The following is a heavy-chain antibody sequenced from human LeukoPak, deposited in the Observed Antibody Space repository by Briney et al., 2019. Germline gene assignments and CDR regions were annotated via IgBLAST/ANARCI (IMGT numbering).Heavy chain of an antibody. CDR3: SRASSTSYYDY. CDR1: GYSITSGYY. D-gene: IGHD6-19*01. V-gene: IGHV4-38-2*02. CDR2: IYHSGST. J-gene: IGHJ4*02. Sequence: PSETLSLTCTVSGYSITSGYYWAWIRQSSEKGLEWIGTIYHSGSTYNNPSLKSRVTISVDTSENQFSLKLSSVTAADTALYYCSRASSTSYYDYWGQGTLVSVSS.